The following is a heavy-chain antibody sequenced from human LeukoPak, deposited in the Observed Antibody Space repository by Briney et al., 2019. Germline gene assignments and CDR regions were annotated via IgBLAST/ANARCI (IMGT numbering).Heavy chain of an antibody. CDR1: GGSISSYY. Sequence: PSETLSLTCTVSGGSISSYYWSWIRQPPGKGLEWIGYIYYSGSNNYNPSLKSRVTISVDTSKNQFSLKLSSVTAADTAVYYCARGVAAIDYWGQGTLVTVSS. D-gene: IGHD1-26*01. J-gene: IGHJ4*02. V-gene: IGHV4-59*01. CDR2: IYYSGSN. CDR3: ARGVAAIDY.